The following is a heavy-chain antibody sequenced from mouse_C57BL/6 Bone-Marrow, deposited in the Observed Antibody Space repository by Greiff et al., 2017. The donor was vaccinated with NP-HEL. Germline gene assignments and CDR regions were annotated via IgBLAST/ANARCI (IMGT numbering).Heavy chain of an antibody. Sequence: VQLQESGAELVKPGASVKISCKASGYEFSNYWMNWVKQRPGKGLEWIGQIYTGDGDTKYNGKFKDKATLTADKSSSTAYMQLSRLTSEDSAVYFCARGAYWGQGTLVTVSA. J-gene: IGHJ3*01. CDR3: ARGAY. V-gene: IGHV1-80*01. CDR2: IYTGDGDT. CDR1: GYEFSNYW.